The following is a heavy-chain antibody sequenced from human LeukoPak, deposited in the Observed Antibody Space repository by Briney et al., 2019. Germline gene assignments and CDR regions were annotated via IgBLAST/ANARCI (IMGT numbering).Heavy chain of an antibody. CDR3: AKDPHGYYYAYFDY. Sequence: GSLRLSCAASGFTFSDYYMSWIRQAPGKGLEWVSYISSSGSTIYYADSVKGRFTISRDNAKNSLYLQMNSLRAEDTAVYYCAKDPHGYYYAYFDYWGQGTLVTVSS. CDR2: ISSSGSTI. CDR1: GFTFSDYY. J-gene: IGHJ4*02. V-gene: IGHV3-11*01. D-gene: IGHD3-22*01.